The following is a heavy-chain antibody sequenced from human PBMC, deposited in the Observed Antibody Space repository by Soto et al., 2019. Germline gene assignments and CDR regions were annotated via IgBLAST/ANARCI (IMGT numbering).Heavy chain of an antibody. V-gene: IGHV5-51*01. CDR3: ARQGLYGRVWAGLEI. CDR1: GYSFSTDC. Sequence: PGESLKISCDGSGYSFSTDCIGLVLQMPGQGLESMCIIYPCDSDTKYSPSFQCRVTISVDRSISTAYLQWTTLKTSDTAMYYCARQGLYGRVWAGLEICGQGTTVSGSS. D-gene: IGHD3-16*01. CDR2: IYPCDSDT. J-gene: IGHJ6*01.